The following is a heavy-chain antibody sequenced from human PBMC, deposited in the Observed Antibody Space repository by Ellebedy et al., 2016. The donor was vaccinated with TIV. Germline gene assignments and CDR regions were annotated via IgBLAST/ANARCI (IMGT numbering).Heavy chain of an antibody. CDR3: ARGGRGSSSWEFDY. V-gene: IGHV1-8*01. CDR2: MNPNSGNT. Sequence: AASVKVSCKASGYTFTSYDINWVRQATGQGLEWMGWMNPNSGNTGYAQKFQGRVTMTRNTSISTAYMELSSMRSEDTAVYYCARGGRGSSSWEFDYWGQGTLVTVSS. J-gene: IGHJ4*02. CDR1: GYTFTSYD. D-gene: IGHD6-13*01.